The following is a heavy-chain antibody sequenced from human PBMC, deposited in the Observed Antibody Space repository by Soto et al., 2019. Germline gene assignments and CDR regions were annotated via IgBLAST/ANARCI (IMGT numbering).Heavy chain of an antibody. J-gene: IGHJ4*02. Sequence: VGSLRLSCATSGFTFRSYLMTWVRQAPGKGPEWVANIKPDGSEKQYVDSVKGRFTVSRDNAKKSLDLQMNSLRVEDTAVYYCARAEDYDFWSGPPKYFDNWGQGTQVTVSS. CDR3: ARAEDYDFWSGPPKYFDN. CDR2: IKPDGSEK. CDR1: GFTFRSYL. D-gene: IGHD3-3*01. V-gene: IGHV3-7*03.